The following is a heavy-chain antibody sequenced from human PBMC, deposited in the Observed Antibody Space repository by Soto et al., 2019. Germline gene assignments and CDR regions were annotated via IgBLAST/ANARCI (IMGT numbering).Heavy chain of an antibody. Sequence: QVQLVESGGGVVQPGRSLSLSCVASGFIFSSYGMHWVRQAPGKGLEWVAVVWFDGSNEFYADSVKGRFTISRDNSKKTLFVQMNSLRAEDTAVYYCAKMVGVSVAAAGFDLWGQGTLVTVSS. CDR2: VWFDGSNE. CDR3: AKMVGVSVAAAGFDL. J-gene: IGHJ4*02. V-gene: IGHV3-33*06. D-gene: IGHD6-13*01. CDR1: GFIFSSYG.